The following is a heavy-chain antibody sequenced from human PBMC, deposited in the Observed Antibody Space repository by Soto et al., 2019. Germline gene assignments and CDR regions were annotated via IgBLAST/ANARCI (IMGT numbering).Heavy chain of an antibody. J-gene: IGHJ4*02. Sequence: QPGGSLGLSCAASGFTFGSSAVHWVRQAPGKGLEWVAVISYDGSNKYYADSVKGRFTISRDNSKNTLYLQMNSLRAEDTAVYYCARDGGGSPSSYWGQGTLVTVSS. D-gene: IGHD1-26*01. CDR2: ISYDGSNK. CDR1: GFTFGSSA. CDR3: ARDGGGSPSSY. V-gene: IGHV3-30-3*01.